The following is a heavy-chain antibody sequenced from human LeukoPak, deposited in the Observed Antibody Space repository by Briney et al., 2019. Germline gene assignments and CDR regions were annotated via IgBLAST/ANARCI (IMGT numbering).Heavy chain of an antibody. CDR3: ARGPGGPRTYYYGPGSYYNNYYYYGMDV. D-gene: IGHD3-10*01. CDR1: GGSFSGYY. CDR2: INHSGST. Sequence: SETLSLTCAVYGGSFSGYYWSWIRQPPGKGLEWIGEINHSGSTNYNPSLKSRVTISVDTSKNQFSLKLSSVTAADTAVYYCARGPGGPRTYYYGPGSYYNNYYYYGMDVWGQGTTVTVSS. V-gene: IGHV4-34*01. J-gene: IGHJ6*02.